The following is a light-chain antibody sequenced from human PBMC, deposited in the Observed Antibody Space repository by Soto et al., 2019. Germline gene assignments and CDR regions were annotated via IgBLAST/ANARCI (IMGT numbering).Light chain of an antibody. J-gene: IGKJ3*01. CDR1: QNINSY. CDR3: QQRSSWPFT. Sequence: EIVLTQSPATLSLSPGERAALSCRASQNINSYLAWYQQKPGQAPRLLIYATSNRATGIPARFSGSGSGPDFTLSIISLEPADFAVYDCQQRSSWPFTFGPGTKVDIK. V-gene: IGKV3-11*01. CDR2: ATS.